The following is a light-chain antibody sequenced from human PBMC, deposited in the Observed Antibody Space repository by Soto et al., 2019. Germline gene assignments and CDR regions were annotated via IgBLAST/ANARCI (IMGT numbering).Light chain of an antibody. CDR3: QQLISDPIT. Sequence: IQLTQSPSSLSASVGDRVTITCRASQGISSYLAWYQLKPGKDPKLLLYAESTLQSGVPSRFRASGSGTDCTLTISTLQPEDLATYYCQQLISDPITVGQGTRLEIK. CDR2: AES. J-gene: IGKJ5*01. V-gene: IGKV1-9*01. CDR1: QGISSY.